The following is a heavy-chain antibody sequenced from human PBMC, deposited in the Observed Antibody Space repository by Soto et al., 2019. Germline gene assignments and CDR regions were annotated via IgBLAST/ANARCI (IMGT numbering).Heavy chain of an antibody. D-gene: IGHD2-8*01. CDR3: ASGTNGAFFVY. CDR1: GFTFSSYA. Sequence: SGGSLRLSCAASGFTFSSYAMSWVRQAPGKGLEWVSAFRGDGTGAHYADSVKGRFTISRDNVKNSLYLQMNSLRAEDTAVYYCASGTNGAFFVYWGQGILVTVSS. V-gene: IGHV3-23*01. CDR2: FRGDGTGA. J-gene: IGHJ4*02.